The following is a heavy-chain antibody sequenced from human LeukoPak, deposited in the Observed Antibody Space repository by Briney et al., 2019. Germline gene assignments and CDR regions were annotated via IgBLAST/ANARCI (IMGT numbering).Heavy chain of an antibody. CDR2: IYWNDDK. D-gene: IGHD3-22*01. J-gene: IGHJ4*02. Sequence: SGSTLVNPTQTLTLTCTFSGFSLSTSGVGVGWIRQPPGKALEWLALIYWNDDKRYSPSLKSRLTITKDTSKNQVVLTMTNMDPVDTATYYCARDTGRQYYYDSSGYYFDYWGQGTLVTVSS. CDR1: GFSLSTSGVG. V-gene: IGHV2-5*01. CDR3: ARDTGRQYYYDSSGYYFDY.